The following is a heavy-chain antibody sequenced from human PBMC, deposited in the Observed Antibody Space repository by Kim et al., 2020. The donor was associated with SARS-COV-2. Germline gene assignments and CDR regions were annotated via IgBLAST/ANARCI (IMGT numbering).Heavy chain of an antibody. V-gene: IGHV3-7*01. J-gene: IGHJ4*02. D-gene: IGHD6-13*01. Sequence: KYYGDSVTGRFTIPRDNAKNSLYLQMNSLRAEDTAVYYCASTLADPFDYWGQGTLVTVSS. CDR2: K. CDR3: ASTLADPFDY.